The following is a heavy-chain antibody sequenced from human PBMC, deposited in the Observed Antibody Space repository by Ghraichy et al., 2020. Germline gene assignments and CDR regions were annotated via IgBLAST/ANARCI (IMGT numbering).Heavy chain of an antibody. CDR1: GYTFTSYG. J-gene: IGHJ4*02. CDR2: ISAYNGNT. CDR3: ARDRIPNYDYVWGSYRYTNGDFDY. D-gene: IGHD3-16*02. V-gene: IGHV1-18*01. Sequence: ASVKVSCKASGYTFTSYGISWVRQAPGQGLEWMGWISAYNGNTNYAQKLQGRVTMTTDTSTSTAYMELRSLRSDDTAVYYCARDRIPNYDYVWGSYRYTNGDFDYWGQGTLVTVSS.